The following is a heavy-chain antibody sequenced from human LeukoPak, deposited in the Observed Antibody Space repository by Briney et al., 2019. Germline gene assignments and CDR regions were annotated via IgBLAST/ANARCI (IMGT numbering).Heavy chain of an antibody. CDR3: AKVSKRGYSGYSKDYGMDV. J-gene: IGHJ6*02. Sequence: GGSLRLSCAASGFTFSSYAMSWVRQAPGKGLEWVSAISGSGGSTYYAGSVKGRFTISRDNSKNTLYLQMNSLRAEDTAVYYCAKVSKRGYSGYSKDYGMDVWGQGTTVTVSS. CDR1: GFTFSSYA. D-gene: IGHD5-12*01. V-gene: IGHV3-23*01. CDR2: ISGSGGST.